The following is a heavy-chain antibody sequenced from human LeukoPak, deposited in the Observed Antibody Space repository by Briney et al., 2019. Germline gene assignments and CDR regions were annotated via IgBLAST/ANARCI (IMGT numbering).Heavy chain of an antibody. CDR2: ISGSGMRT. V-gene: IGHV3-23*01. Sequence: GGSLRLSCAASGFTFSSFAMSWVRQAPGKGLEWVSGISGSGMRTYYADSVKGRFTISRDNSKNTLYLHMNSLTAEDTAVYYCAKDTYYYASGGHYWGQGTLVTVSS. J-gene: IGHJ4*02. CDR3: AKDTYYYASGGHY. D-gene: IGHD3-10*01. CDR1: GFTFSSFA.